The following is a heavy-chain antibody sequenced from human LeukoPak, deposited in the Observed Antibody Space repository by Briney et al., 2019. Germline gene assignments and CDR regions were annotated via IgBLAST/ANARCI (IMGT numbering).Heavy chain of an antibody. D-gene: IGHD2-2*01. Sequence: GGSLRLSCAASGFTFSSYSMNWVRQAPGKGLEWVSSISSSSSYIYYADPVKGRFTISRDNAKNSLYLQMNSLRAEDTAVYYCAREGQLPFDWFDPWGQGTLVTVSS. CDR3: AREGQLPFDWFDP. J-gene: IGHJ5*02. CDR2: ISSSSSYI. CDR1: GFTFSSYS. V-gene: IGHV3-21*01.